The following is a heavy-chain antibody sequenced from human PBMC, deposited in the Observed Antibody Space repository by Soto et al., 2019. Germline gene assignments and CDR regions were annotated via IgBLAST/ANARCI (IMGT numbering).Heavy chain of an antibody. CDR2: INPNSGDT. J-gene: IGHJ4*02. Sequence: ASVKVSCKASGYTFTGYYIHWVRLAPGQGLEWMGWINPNSGDTNFAQKFRGRVTMTWDTSISTASMQLSSLTSDDTATYYCARGGPRTTDHFNYWGQGTLVTVSS. CDR3: ARGGPRTTDHFNY. V-gene: IGHV1-2*02. D-gene: IGHD1-7*01. CDR1: GYTFTGYY.